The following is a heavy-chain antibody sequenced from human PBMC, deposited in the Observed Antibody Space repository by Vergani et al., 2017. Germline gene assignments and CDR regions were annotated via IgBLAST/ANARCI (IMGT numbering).Heavy chain of an antibody. CDR1: GFTFSSYG. V-gene: IGHV3-30*02. D-gene: IGHD3-3*01. CDR3: ARDFTIFGVVGYFDY. Sequence: QVQLVESGGGVVQPGGSLRLSCAASGFTFSSYGMHWVRQAPGKGLEWVAFIRYDGSNKYYADSVKGRFTISRDNSKNTLYLQMNSLRAEDTAVYYCARDFTIFGVVGYFDYWGQGTLVTVSS. J-gene: IGHJ4*02. CDR2: IRYDGSNK.